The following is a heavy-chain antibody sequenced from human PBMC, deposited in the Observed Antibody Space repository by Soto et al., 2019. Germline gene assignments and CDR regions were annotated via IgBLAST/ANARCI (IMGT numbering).Heavy chain of an antibody. V-gene: IGHV3-23*01. CDR3: RRGDSWSGPDY. CDR2: IRGAGGGT. CDR1: GFIFNNYA. J-gene: IGHJ4*02. D-gene: IGHD3-3*01. Sequence: GGSLRLSCAASGFIFNNYAMSWSRQTPGQGLEWVSGIRGAGGGTNYTDYVKGRFIISRDNSKRTRYLHMSSPRGEDTAVYYWRRGDSWSGPDYGGQGDLVTVCS.